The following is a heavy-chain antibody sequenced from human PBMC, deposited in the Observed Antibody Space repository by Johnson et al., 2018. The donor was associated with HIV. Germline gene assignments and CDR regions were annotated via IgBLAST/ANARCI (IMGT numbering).Heavy chain of an antibody. CDR1: GFTFDDYG. Sequence: VQLVESGRGVVRPGGSLRVSCAASGFTFDDYGMSWVRQAPGKGLEWVSVINWNGGSTGYADSVKGRFTISRDNAKNSLYLQMNSLRAEDTAVYYCARDRRAYCGGDCYFYDVAFDIWGQGTMVTVSS. D-gene: IGHD2-21*01. V-gene: IGHV3-20*04. CDR2: INWNGGST. J-gene: IGHJ3*02. CDR3: ARDRRAYCGGDCYFYDVAFDI.